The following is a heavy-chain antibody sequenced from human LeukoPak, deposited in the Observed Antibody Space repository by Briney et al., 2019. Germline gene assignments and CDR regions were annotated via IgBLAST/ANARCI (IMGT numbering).Heavy chain of an antibody. CDR1: GFTFSSYA. D-gene: IGHD6-6*01. J-gene: IGHJ4*02. Sequence: GGSLRLSCAASGFTFSSYAMHWVRQAPGKGLEWVAVISYDGSNKYYADSVKGRFTISRDNSKNTLYLQMNSLRAEDTAVYCCARGVRYFDYWGQGTLVTVSS. CDR3: ARGVRYFDY. V-gene: IGHV3-30-3*01. CDR2: ISYDGSNK.